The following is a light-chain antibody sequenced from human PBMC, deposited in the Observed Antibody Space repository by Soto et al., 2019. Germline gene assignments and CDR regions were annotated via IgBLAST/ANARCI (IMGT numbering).Light chain of an antibody. CDR3: QQSDTLPIT. V-gene: IGKV1-12*01. J-gene: IGKJ4*01. CDR2: SAS. Sequence: IQMTQSPSSVSSFVGDRVTITCRASQGINTWLAWYQQKPGKAPKLLMYSASILHTGVSSRFTGGGSGTEFTLTINSLQPEDFATYYCQQSDTLPITFGGGTKVDIK. CDR1: QGINTW.